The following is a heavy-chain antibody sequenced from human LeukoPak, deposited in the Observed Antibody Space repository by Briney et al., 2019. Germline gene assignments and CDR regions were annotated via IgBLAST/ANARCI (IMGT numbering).Heavy chain of an antibody. Sequence: GGSLRLSCAAPGFTFSSYWMSWVRQAPGKGLGWVANIKQDGSEKYYVDSVKGRFTISRDDAKNSLYLQMNSLRAEDTAVYYCARDRMPSRWHGLDYGGQGTLVTVSS. CDR1: GFTFSSYW. CDR2: IKQDGSEK. V-gene: IGHV3-7*01. J-gene: IGHJ4*02. CDR3: ARDRMPSRWHGLDY. D-gene: IGHD4-23*01.